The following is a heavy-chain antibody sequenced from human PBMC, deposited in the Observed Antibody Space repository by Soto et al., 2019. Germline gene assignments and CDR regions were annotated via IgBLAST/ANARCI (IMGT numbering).Heavy chain of an antibody. V-gene: IGHV3-53*01. CDR1: GFTVSINY. J-gene: IGHJ3*02. D-gene: IGHD2-2*01. Sequence: RGVRKVSCVASGFTVSINYMSWVRQAPGRGLEWVSVIYSRGSKYYADSVKGRFTISRDNSKNTLYLQMNRLRAEDTAVYYCARQRGFVVVPAATDAFDIWGQGTLVTVSS. CDR2: IYSRGSK. CDR3: ARQRGFVVVPAATDAFDI.